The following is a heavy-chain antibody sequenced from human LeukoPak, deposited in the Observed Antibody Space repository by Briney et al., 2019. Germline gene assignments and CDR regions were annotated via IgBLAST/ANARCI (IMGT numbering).Heavy chain of an antibody. CDR2: IYTSGST. CDR1: GGSISSYY. J-gene: IGHJ3*02. V-gene: IGHV4-4*07. CDR3: ARGSWEYYDSSGYWNAFDI. Sequence: SETLSLTCTVSGGSISSYYWSWIRQPAGKGLEWIGRIYTSGSTNYNPSLKSRVTMSVDTSKNQFSPKLSSVTAADTAVYYCARGSWEYYDSSGYWNAFDIWGQGTMVTVSS. D-gene: IGHD3-22*01.